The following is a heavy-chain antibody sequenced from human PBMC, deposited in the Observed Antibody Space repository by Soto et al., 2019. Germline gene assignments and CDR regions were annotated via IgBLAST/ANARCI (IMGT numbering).Heavy chain of an antibody. CDR2: INHSGST. CDR3: ARGNRKSTKPGIAVAGPRHWFDP. D-gene: IGHD6-19*01. J-gene: IGHJ5*02. CDR1: GGSFSGYY. Sequence: LSLTCSVYGGSFSGYYWSWIRQPPGKGLEWIGEINHSGSTNYNPSLKSRVTISVDTSKNQFSLKLSSVTAADTAVYYCARGNRKSTKPGIAVAGPRHWFDPWGQGTLVTVSS. V-gene: IGHV4-34*01.